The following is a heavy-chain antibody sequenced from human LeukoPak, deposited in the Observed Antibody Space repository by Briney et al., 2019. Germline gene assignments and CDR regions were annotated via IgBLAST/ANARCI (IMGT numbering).Heavy chain of an antibody. J-gene: IGHJ4*02. V-gene: IGHV3-30*02. D-gene: IGHD2-15*01. CDR2: IRYDGGVK. CDR1: GFTFSSNG. Sequence: GGSLRLSCAASGFTFSSNGMHWVRQAAGKGLEWVAFIRYDGGVKYYGDSVKGRFTISRDNTRKTLYLQMNSLRAEDTAVYYCVKDTPLGGWGQGILVTVSS. CDR3: VKDTPLGG.